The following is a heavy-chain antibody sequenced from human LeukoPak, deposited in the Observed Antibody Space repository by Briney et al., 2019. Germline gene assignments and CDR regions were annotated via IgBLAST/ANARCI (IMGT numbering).Heavy chain of an antibody. CDR3: ASEWFLNYMDV. Sequence: SETLSLTCTVSGDSINSGSYYWTWIRQPAGKGLEWIGRIYSSGSTNYNPSLKSRVTISVDTSENQFSLKLTSVTAADTAVYYCASEWFLNYMDVWGKGTTVTVSS. CDR1: GDSINSGSYY. CDR2: IYSSGST. J-gene: IGHJ6*03. V-gene: IGHV4-61*02. D-gene: IGHD3-10*01.